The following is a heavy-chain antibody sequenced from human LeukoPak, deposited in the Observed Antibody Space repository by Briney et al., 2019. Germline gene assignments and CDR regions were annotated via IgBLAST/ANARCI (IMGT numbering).Heavy chain of an antibody. CDR3: ARGGAARPDF. J-gene: IGHJ4*02. CDR2: IKKDGSEK. CDR1: GFTFSSYS. V-gene: IGHV3-7*01. Sequence: AGGSLRLSCAASGFTFSSYSMNWARQAPGKGLEWVANIKKDGSEKYYVDSVKGRSTISRDNAMKSLYLQMNSLRVEDTAVYYCARGGAARPDFWGQGTLVTVSS. D-gene: IGHD6-6*01.